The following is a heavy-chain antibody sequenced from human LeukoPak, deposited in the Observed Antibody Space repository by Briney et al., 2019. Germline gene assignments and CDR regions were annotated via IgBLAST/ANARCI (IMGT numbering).Heavy chain of an antibody. CDR1: GFSFDDYA. CDR2: ISWNSGNI. CDR3: ARAAGHTYYFDY. J-gene: IGHJ4*02. V-gene: IGHV3-9*01. Sequence: PGRSLRLSCAASGFSFDDYAMQWVRQAPGKGLEWFSGISWNSGNIDYADSVKGRFTISRDNAKNSLYLQMNSLRAEDTALYYCARAAGHTYYFDYWGQGALVTVSS.